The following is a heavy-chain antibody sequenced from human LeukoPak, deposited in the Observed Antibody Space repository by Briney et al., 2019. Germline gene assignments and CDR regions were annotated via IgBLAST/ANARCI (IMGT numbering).Heavy chain of an antibody. CDR2: ISAYDGNT. V-gene: IGHV1-18*01. Sequence: ASVTVSCKASGYTFTSYGISWVRQAPGQGLEWMGWISAYDGNTNYAQKLQRRGTMTTDTSTSTAYMELRSLRSDDTAVYYCARDRSGWRYDWFDPWGQGTLVTVSS. CDR1: GYTFTSYG. J-gene: IGHJ5*02. CDR3: ARDRSGWRYDWFDP. D-gene: IGHD6-19*01.